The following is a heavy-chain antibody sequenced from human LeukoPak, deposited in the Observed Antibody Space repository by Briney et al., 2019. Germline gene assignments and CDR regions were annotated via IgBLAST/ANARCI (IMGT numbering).Heavy chain of an antibody. D-gene: IGHD3-10*01. CDR2: ISGSGGST. J-gene: IGHJ3*02. V-gene: IGHV3-23*01. CDR1: GFTFSDYY. CDR3: AKVSTVWFGEYDAFDI. Sequence: GGSLRLSCAASGFTFSDYYMSWIRQAPGKGLEWVSAISGSGGSTYYADSVKGRFTISRDNSKNTLYLQMNSLRAEDTAVYYCAKVSTVWFGEYDAFDIWGQGTMVTVSS.